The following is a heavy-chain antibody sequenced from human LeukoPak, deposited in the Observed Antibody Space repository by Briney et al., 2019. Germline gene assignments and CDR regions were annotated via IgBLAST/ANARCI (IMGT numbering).Heavy chain of an antibody. CDR1: GYTFTSYG. V-gene: IGHV1-18*01. D-gene: IGHD3-10*01. Sequence: ASVKVSCKASGYTFTSYGISWVRQAPGQGLEWMGWISAYNGNTNYAQKLQGRVTMTTDTSTSTAYMELRSLRSDDTAVYYCARRGSGSHYNSWFDPWGQGTLVTVSS. J-gene: IGHJ5*02. CDR3: ARRGSGSHYNSWFDP. CDR2: ISAYNGNT.